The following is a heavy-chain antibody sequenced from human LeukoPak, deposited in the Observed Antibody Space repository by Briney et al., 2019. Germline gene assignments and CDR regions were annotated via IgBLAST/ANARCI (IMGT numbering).Heavy chain of an antibody. CDR2: LNPSGGST. J-gene: IGHJ4*02. CDR1: GYTVTSYY. D-gene: IGHD6-13*01. CDR3: ARDWAAAGNRRLSFDY. V-gene: IGHV1-46*01. Sequence: ASVKVSCKASGYTVTSYYMHWVRQAPGQGLEWMAILNPSGGSTSYAQKFQGRVTMTRDTSTSTVYMELSSLRSEDTAVYYCARDWAAAGNRRLSFDYWGQGTLVTVSS.